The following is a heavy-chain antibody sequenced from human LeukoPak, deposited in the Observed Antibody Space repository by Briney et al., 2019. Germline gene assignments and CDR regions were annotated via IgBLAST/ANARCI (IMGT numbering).Heavy chain of an antibody. Sequence: ASVKVSCKASGYTFTSYGISWVRQAPGQGLEWMGWISAYNGNTNYAQKLQGRVTMTTDTSTSTAYMELRSLRSDDTAVYYCARDQGDKQWYYYYGMDVWGQGTTVTVSS. V-gene: IGHV1-18*01. CDR1: GYTFTSYG. CDR2: ISAYNGNT. J-gene: IGHJ6*02. CDR3: ARDQGDKQWYYYYGMDV. D-gene: IGHD6-19*01.